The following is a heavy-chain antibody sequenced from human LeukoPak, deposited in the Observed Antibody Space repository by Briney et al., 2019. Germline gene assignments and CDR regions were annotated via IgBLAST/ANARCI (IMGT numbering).Heavy chain of an antibody. V-gene: IGHV4-30-2*01. J-gene: IGHJ4*02. D-gene: IGHD5-18*01. Sequence: PSETLSLTCTVSGGSISSGGYYWSWIRQPPGKGLEWIGYIYHSGSTYYNPSLKSRVTISVDRSKNQFSLKLSSVTAADTAVYYCARTAMVTFPFDYWGQGTLVTVSS. CDR2: IYHSGST. CDR3: ARTAMVTFPFDY. CDR1: GGSISSGGYY.